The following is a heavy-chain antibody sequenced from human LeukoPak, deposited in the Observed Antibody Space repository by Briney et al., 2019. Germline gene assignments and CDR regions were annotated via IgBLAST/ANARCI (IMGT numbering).Heavy chain of an antibody. D-gene: IGHD2-15*01. Sequence: GGSLRLSCAASGFTFSRHPMNWVRQAPGKGLEWVSYISPGTIYYADSVKGRFTISRDNSKNTLYLQMNSLRAEDTAVYYCAKVVLGYCSGGSCFFDYWGQGTLVTVSS. CDR2: ISPGTI. CDR3: AKVVLGYCSGGSCFFDY. J-gene: IGHJ4*02. CDR1: GFTFSRHP. V-gene: IGHV3-23*01.